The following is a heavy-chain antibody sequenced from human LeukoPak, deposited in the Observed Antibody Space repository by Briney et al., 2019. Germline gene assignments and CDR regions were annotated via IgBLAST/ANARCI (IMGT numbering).Heavy chain of an antibody. CDR3: AKDRRRCSRTACRWDLFDF. V-gene: IGHV3-23*01. CDR2: ITGLAGGT. J-gene: IGHJ4*02. D-gene: IGHD2-15*01. Sequence: GSLRLSCAASVLTVRDDAKAWGRHAPPERVEWVSDITGLAGGTYYADSTKGLFTAPRDTSNHTLYLQLNAVGAEDTAVYFCAKDRRRCSRTACRWDLFDFWGQGALVTVSS. CDR1: VLTVRDDA.